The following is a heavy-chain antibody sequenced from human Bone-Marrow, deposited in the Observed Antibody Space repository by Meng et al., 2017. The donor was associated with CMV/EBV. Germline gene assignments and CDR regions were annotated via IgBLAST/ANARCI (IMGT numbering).Heavy chain of an antibody. V-gene: IGHV1-69*10. CDR1: GGTFSSYA. CDR2: IIPILGIA. Sequence: SVKVSCKASGGTFSSYAISWVRQAPGQGLEWMGGIIPILGIANYAQKFQGRVTITADKSTSTAYMELSSLRSEDTAVYYCAGGKQQLATYYYYYGMDVWGPGTTVTGSS. CDR3: AGGKQQLATYYYYYGMDV. J-gene: IGHJ6*01. D-gene: IGHD6-13*01.